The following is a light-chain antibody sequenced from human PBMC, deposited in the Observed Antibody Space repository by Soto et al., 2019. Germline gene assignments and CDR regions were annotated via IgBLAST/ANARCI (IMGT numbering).Light chain of an antibody. CDR3: QEYNTWPWT. J-gene: IGKJ1*01. CDR2: AAS. V-gene: IGKV3-15*01. CDR1: QSVSFN. Sequence: IVMTQSPATLSVSPGERATLSCRASQSVSFNLAWYQQKPGQAPRLLIYAASTRATGIPARFSGSGSGTQFTLTISSLQSEDFAVYYCQEYNTWPWTFGQGTKVDIK.